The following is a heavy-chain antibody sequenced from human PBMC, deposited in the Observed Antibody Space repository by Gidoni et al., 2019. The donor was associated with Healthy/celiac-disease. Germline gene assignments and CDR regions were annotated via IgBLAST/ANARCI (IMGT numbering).Heavy chain of an antibody. CDR1: GGSFSGYY. CDR3: ARTSITGTPVPYYYYYYGMDV. J-gene: IGHJ6*02. D-gene: IGHD1-20*01. Sequence: QVQLQQWGAGLLKSSETLSLTFAVYGGSFSGYYWSWIRQPPGKGLEWIGEINHSGSTNYNPSLKSRVTISVDTSKNQFSLKLSSVTAADTAVYYCARTSITGTPVPYYYYYYGMDVWGQGTTVTVSS. CDR2: INHSGST. V-gene: IGHV4-34*01.